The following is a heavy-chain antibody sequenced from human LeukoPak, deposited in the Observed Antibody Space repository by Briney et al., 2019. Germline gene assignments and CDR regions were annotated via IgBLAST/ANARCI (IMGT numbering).Heavy chain of an antibody. D-gene: IGHD3-22*01. CDR3: AGGGTIVVADY. V-gene: IGHV3-30*04. CDR2: ISYDGSNK. CDR1: GFTFSSYA. Sequence: GGSLRLSCAASGFTFSSYAMHWVRQAPGKGLEWVAVISYDGSNKYYADSVKGRFTISRDNSKNTLYLQMNSLRAEDTAVYYCAGGGTIVVADYWGQGTLVTVSS. J-gene: IGHJ4*02.